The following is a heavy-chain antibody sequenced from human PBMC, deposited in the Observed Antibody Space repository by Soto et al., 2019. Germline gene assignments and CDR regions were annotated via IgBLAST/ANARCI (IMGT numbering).Heavy chain of an antibody. Sequence: QVQLQESGPGLVKPSETLSLTCAVSGDSISSYYCMWIRQPPGKGLESIDYLYYGRSANYNPSLKSRVTLSVDTSTNQCSLTLISMTAADTAVYYCVLRSMAVVPEYWGQGTLVTVSS. D-gene: IGHD3-22*01. J-gene: IGHJ4*02. CDR2: LYYGRSA. V-gene: IGHV4-59*01. CDR1: GDSISSYY. CDR3: VLRSMAVVPEY.